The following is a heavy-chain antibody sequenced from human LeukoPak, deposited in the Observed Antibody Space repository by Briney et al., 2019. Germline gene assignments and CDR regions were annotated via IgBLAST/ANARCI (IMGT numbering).Heavy chain of an antibody. CDR1: GFPFSDFS. CDR2: TNSGGTTT. CDR3: AKQSYARSLGE. V-gene: IGHV3-23*01. D-gene: IGHD3-10*02. Sequence: GGSLRLFCATSGFPFSDFSMTWVRQAPGKGLEWISTTNSGGTTTYYAESVKGRFTISRDNFMNALYLQMSSLRVEDTAIYYCAKQSYARSLGEGGPGTLVTVSS. J-gene: IGHJ4*02.